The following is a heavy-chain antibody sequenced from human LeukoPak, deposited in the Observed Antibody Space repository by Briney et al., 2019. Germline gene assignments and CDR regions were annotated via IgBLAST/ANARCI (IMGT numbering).Heavy chain of an antibody. CDR3: AKDPGASVSGFHMDV. CDR1: GFTFRNYG. Sequence: GGSLRLSCAASGFTFRNYGMHWVRQATGKGLEWVSFLWFDGNNRFYADSVKGRFTISRDNSKNMLYLQMDTLRAEDTALYYCAKDPGASVSGFHMDVWGKGTTVIVSS. J-gene: IGHJ6*03. D-gene: IGHD2-8*02. V-gene: IGHV3-30*02. CDR2: LWFDGNNR.